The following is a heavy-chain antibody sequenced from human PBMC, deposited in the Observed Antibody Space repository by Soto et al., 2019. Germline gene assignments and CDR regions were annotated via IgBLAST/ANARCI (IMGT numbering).Heavy chain of an antibody. CDR3: ARDRGYSYGQGYGMDV. Sequence: QVQLQESGPGLVKPSETLSLTCTVSGGSISSYYWSWIRQPPGKGLEWIGYIYYSGSTNYNPSLKSRVTISVDTSKNQFSLKLSSVPAADTAVYYCARDRGYSYGQGYGMDVWGQGTTVTVSS. CDR2: IYYSGST. CDR1: GGSISSYY. V-gene: IGHV4-59*01. J-gene: IGHJ6*02. D-gene: IGHD5-18*01.